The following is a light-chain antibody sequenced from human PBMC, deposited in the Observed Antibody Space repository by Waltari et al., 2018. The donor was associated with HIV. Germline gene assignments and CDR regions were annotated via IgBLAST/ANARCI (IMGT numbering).Light chain of an antibody. V-gene: IGKV4-1*01. CDR1: RRVHYRSTDQTY. CDR2: CAS. CDR3: QDDYTIGPT. Sequence: DIVMTQPPHCLAVCLGERATIDCRSSRRVHYRSTDQTYLACYQRKPGQSPRVPIYCASTRASTVRARFSTSGSATNFSHTNSSLQSGGVALYYCQDDYTIGPTFGAETKVA. J-gene: IGKJ4*01.